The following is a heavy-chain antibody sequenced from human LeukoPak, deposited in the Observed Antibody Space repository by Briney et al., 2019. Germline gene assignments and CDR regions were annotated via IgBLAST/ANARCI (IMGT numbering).Heavy chain of an antibody. CDR1: GFTFSSYG. D-gene: IGHD5-24*01. Sequence: PWGSLRLSCAASGFTFSSYGMHWVRQAPGKGLEWVAVISYDGSNKYYADSVKGRFTISRDNSKNTLYLQMNSLRAEDTAVYYCAKDRDWYYFDYWGQGTLVTVSS. J-gene: IGHJ4*02. V-gene: IGHV3-30*18. CDR2: ISYDGSNK. CDR3: AKDRDWYYFDY.